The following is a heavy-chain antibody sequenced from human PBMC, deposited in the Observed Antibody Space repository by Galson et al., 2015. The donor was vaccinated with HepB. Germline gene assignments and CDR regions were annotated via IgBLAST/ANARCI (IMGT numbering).Heavy chain of an antibody. CDR3: ARGEGSSARYNTLPADY. Sequence: SVKVSCKASGYTFTNYAMHWVRQAPGQRLEWMGWINVGNGNTKYSRKFQGRVTFTRDTSASTAYMEVSSLRSEDTAVYYCARGEGSSARYNTLPADYWGQGTRVTVSS. V-gene: IGHV1-3*01. CDR1: GYTFTNYA. CDR2: INVGNGNT. D-gene: IGHD6-19*01. J-gene: IGHJ4*02.